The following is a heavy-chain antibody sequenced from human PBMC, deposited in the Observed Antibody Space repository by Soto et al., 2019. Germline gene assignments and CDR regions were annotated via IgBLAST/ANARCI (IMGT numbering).Heavy chain of an antibody. Sequence: SETLSLTCTVSGDSITSNSYFWAWIRQPPGKGLEWIGSIYYSGTTYYNPSLKSRVTISVDTSKNHFSLNLSSVTAADTAVYYCARSKSKIPNYYFDYWGQGALVTVSS. J-gene: IGHJ4*02. CDR2: IYYSGTT. CDR1: GDSITSNSYF. CDR3: ARSKSKIPNYYFDY. D-gene: IGHD1-1*01. V-gene: IGHV4-39*02.